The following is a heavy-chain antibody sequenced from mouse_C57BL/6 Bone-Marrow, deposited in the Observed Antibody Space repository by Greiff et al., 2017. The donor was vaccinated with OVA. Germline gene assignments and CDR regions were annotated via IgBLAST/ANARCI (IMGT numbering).Heavy chain of an antibody. CDR3: ARGVDYYGYDEGWSFAY. Sequence: QVQLQQSGAELARPGASVKLSCKASGYTFPSYGISWVKQRTGQGLEWIGEIYPRSGNTYYNEKFKGKAKLTADKSSSTAYMELRSLTSEDAAVYFCARGVDYYGYDEGWSFAYWGQGTLVTVSA. V-gene: IGHV1-81*01. D-gene: IGHD2-2*01. CDR1: GYTFPSYG. J-gene: IGHJ3*01. CDR2: IYPRSGNT.